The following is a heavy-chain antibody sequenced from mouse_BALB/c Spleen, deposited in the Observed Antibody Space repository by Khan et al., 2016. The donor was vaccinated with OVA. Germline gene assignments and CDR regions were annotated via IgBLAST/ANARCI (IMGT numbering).Heavy chain of an antibody. V-gene: IGHV1-52*01. CDR1: GYTFTSFW. D-gene: IGHD2-10*02. CDR3: ARGGYGTSFAY. J-gene: IGHJ3*01. Sequence: VQLQQSGAELVRPGASVKLSCKASGYTFTSFWMHWVTERPGQGLEWIGMIDPSDSETHYNQMFKDKATLTVDKSSSTAYMQLSRLTSEDSAVYYCARGGYGTSFAYWGQGTLVTVSA. CDR2: IDPSDSET.